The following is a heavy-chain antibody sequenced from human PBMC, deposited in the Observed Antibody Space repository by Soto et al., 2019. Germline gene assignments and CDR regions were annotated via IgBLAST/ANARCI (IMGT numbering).Heavy chain of an antibody. CDR1: GGTFSSYA. CDR3: ARGPDYYDSSGYSLRFDY. J-gene: IGHJ4*02. V-gene: IGHV1-69*13. D-gene: IGHD3-22*01. Sequence: ASVKVSCKASGGTFSSYAISWVRQAPGQGLEWMGGIIPIFGTANYAQKFQGRVTITADESTSTAYMELSSLRSEDTAVYYCARGPDYYDSSGYSLRFDYWGQGTLVTVSS. CDR2: IIPIFGTA.